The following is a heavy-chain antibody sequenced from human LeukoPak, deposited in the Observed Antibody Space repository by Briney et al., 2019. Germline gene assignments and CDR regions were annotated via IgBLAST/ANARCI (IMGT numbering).Heavy chain of an antibody. J-gene: IGHJ4*02. V-gene: IGHV1-3*01. CDR2: INAGNGNT. D-gene: IGHD5-18*01. CDR1: GYTFTTYA. CDR3: ARDVDTTYYFDY. Sequence: GASVKVSCKASGYTFTTYAMHWVRQAPGQRLEWMGWINAGNGNTKYSQKFQARVTITRDTSASTAYMELSSLRSEDTAVYYCARDVDTTYYFDYWGQGTLVTVSS.